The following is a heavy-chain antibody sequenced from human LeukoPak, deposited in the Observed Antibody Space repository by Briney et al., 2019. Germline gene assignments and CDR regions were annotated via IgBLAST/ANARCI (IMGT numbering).Heavy chain of an antibody. J-gene: IGHJ4*02. D-gene: IGHD3-3*01. Sequence: PGGSLRLSCAVSEFSFSNFAMYWVRQAPGKGLEWLAVISYDGSIRYYADSVKGRFTISRDNSKNTLYLQMNSLRAEDTAVYYCARVGKIGWSGNWNFDYWGQGTLVTVSS. CDR1: EFSFSNFA. V-gene: IGHV3-30*14. CDR2: ISYDGSIR. CDR3: ARVGKIGWSGNWNFDY.